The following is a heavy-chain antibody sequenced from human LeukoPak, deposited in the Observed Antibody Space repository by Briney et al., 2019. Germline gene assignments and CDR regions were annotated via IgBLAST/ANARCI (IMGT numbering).Heavy chain of an antibody. V-gene: IGHV3-23*01. CDR3: AKVSYYYDSSGYCEGLFDY. CDR2: ISGSGGST. CDR1: GFTFSSYA. D-gene: IGHD3-22*01. J-gene: IGHJ4*02. Sequence: PGGSLRLSCAASGFTFSSYAMSWVRQAPGKGLEWVSAISGSGGSTYYADSVKGRFTISRDNSKNTLYLQMNSLRAEDTAVYYCAKVSYYYDSSGYCEGLFDYWGQGTLVTVSS.